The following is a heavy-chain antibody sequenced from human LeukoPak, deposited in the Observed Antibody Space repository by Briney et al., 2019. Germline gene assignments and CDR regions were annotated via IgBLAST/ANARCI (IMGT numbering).Heavy chain of an antibody. J-gene: IGHJ4*02. CDR1: SGSFSGYY. Sequence: SETLSLTCAVYSGSFSGYYWSWVRQPPGKGLEWIGEINHSGSTNYNPSLKSRITISVDTSKNQFSLKLSSVTAADTAVYYCARRGGWATMIRGVIDYWGKGTLVTVSS. CDR2: INHSGST. V-gene: IGHV4-34*01. CDR3: ARRGGWATMIRGVIDY. D-gene: IGHD3-10*01.